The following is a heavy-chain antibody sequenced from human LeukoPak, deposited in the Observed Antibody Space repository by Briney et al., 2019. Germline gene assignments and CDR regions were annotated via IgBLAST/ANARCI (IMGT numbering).Heavy chain of an antibody. Sequence: NASETLSLTCTVSGGSISSYYWSWIRQPAGKGLEWIGRIYTSGSTNYNPSLKSRVTMSVDTSKNQFSLKLSSVTAADTAVYYCARRATVTTVYYFDYWGQGTLVTVSS. J-gene: IGHJ4*02. CDR2: IYTSGST. V-gene: IGHV4-4*07. D-gene: IGHD4-17*01. CDR1: GGSISSYY. CDR3: ARRATVTTVYYFDY.